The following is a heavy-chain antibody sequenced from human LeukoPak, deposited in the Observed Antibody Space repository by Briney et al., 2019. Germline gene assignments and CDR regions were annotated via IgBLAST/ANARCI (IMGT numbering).Heavy chain of an antibody. Sequence: SQTLSLTCPVSVGSLRSGGYHWSWPPDPRGKAVEWSEYIYYSGSTYYNPSLKSRVTIAVDTSKSQFSLKLSSVTAADTAVYCCALQLAADGGYWGQGTLVTVSS. J-gene: IGHJ4*02. CDR3: ALQLAADGGY. CDR2: IYYSGST. CDR1: VGSLRSGGYH. D-gene: IGHD2-2*01. V-gene: IGHV4-31*03.